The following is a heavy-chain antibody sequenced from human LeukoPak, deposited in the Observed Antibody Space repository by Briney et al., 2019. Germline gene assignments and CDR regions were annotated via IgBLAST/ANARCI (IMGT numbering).Heavy chain of an antibody. V-gene: IGHV4-34*01. J-gene: IGHJ4*02. CDR2: INHSEST. CDR1: GGSFSGYY. D-gene: IGHD3-3*01. CDR3: ARHDFWSGYYNY. Sequence: SETLSLTCAVYGGSFSGYYWSWIRQPPGKGLEWIGEINHSESTNYNPSLKSRVTISGDTSKNQFSLKLSSVTAADTAVYYCARHDFWSGYYNYWGQGTLVTVSS.